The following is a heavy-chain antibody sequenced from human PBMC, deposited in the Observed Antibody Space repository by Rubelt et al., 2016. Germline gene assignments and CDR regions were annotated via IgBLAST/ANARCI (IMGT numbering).Heavy chain of an antibody. CDR3: ARDRIRIAARQGWYFDL. D-gene: IGHD6-6*01. CDR1: GYTFTSYG. Sequence: QVQLVQSGAEVKKPGASVKVSCKASGYTFTSYGISWVRQAPGQGLEWMGWISAYNGNTNYAQQRQGRVTMNKDTSTSTAYMELRSLRSDDTAVYYCARDRIRIAARQGWYFDLWGRGTLVTVSS. V-gene: IGHV1-18*01. CDR2: ISAYNGNT. J-gene: IGHJ2*01.